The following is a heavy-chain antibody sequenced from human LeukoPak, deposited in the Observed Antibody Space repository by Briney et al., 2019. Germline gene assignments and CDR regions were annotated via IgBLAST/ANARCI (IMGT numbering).Heavy chain of an antibody. D-gene: IGHD5-18*01. CDR3: ARESPSYGYFDY. Sequence: SVTVSCKASGGTFSSYAISWVRQAPGQGLEWMEGIIPIFGTANYAQKFQGRVTITADESTSTAYMELSSLRSEDTAVYYCARESPSYGYFDYWGQGTLVTVSS. J-gene: IGHJ4*02. CDR2: IIPIFGTA. V-gene: IGHV1-69*01. CDR1: GGTFSSYA.